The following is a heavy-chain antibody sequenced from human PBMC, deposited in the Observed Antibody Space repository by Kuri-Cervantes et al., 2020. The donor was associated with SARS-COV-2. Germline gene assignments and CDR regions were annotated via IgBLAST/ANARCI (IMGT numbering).Heavy chain of an antibody. CDR2: INYSGTT. V-gene: IGHV4-34*01. Sequence: GSLRLSCAVYGGSFSDNHWTWVRQPPGKGLEWSGEINYSGTTNYNPSLKSRVTMSVDTSKNQFSLNLTSVTAADTAVYYCARLRRHNNAWFVTGYYMDVWGKGTTVNVSS. CDR1: GGSFSDNH. CDR3: ARLRRHNNAWFVTGYYMDV. D-gene: IGHD3-10*01. J-gene: IGHJ6*03.